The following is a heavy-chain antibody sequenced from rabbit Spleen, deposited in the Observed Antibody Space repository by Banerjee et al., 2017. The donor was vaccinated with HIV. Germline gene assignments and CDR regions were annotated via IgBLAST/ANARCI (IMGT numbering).Heavy chain of an antibody. CDR2: INTDTSKS. CDR3: ARNYVNAFDP. V-gene: IGHV1S45*01. CDR1: GFSFSDGDV. Sequence: QEQLEESGGGLVKPEGSLTLTCKASGFSFSDGDVMCWVRQAPGKGLEWIACINTDTSKSVYVSWATGRFTVSRTSSTTVTLKMTSLTAADTATYFCARNYVNAFDPWGPGTLVTVS. D-gene: IGHD1-1*01. J-gene: IGHJ2*01.